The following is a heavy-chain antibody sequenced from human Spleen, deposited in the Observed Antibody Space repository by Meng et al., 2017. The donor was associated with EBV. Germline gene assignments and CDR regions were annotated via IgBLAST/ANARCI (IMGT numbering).Heavy chain of an antibody. V-gene: IGHV4-4*02. D-gene: IGHD6-13*01. Sequence: VLLSVVGPGHTNGFVSLSVRRVCTLGPNMRMHWWTWVRQAPGKGLEWIGEIYQSGSTIYNPSLKSRISISFDKSKNTFSLNLRSLTAADTALYYCARGRILIAEPGPFDFWGQGTLVTVSS. CDR2: IYQSGST. CDR3: ARGRILIAEPGPFDF. CDR1: LGPNMRMHW. J-gene: IGHJ4*02.